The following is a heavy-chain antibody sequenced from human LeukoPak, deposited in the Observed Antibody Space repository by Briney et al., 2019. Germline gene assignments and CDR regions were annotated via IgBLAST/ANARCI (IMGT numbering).Heavy chain of an antibody. CDR3: AKDGVYYGSGSPFDY. CDR1: GFTFSSYA. V-gene: IGHV3-23*01. CDR2: ISGGGGST. D-gene: IGHD3-10*01. Sequence: GGSLRLSCAASGFTFSSYAMSWVRQAPGKGLEWVSGISGGGGSTYYADSVKGRFTISRDNSKNTLYLQMNSLRTEDTAVYYCAKDGVYYGSGSPFDYWGQGTLVTVSS. J-gene: IGHJ4*02.